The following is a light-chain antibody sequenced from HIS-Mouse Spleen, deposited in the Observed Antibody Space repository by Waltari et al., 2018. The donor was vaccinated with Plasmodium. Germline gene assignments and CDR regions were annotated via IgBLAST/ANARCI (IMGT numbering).Light chain of an antibody. V-gene: IGLV2-14*03. Sequence: QSALTQPASVSGSPGQSITISCTGTSSDVGGYNYVSWYQQHPGNAPKRMIYDVSNRPSGVSNRFSGSKSGNTASLTISGLQAEDEADYYCSSYTSSSTLNYVFGTGTKVTVL. J-gene: IGLJ1*01. CDR2: DVS. CDR3: SSYTSSSTLNYV. CDR1: SSDVGGYNY.